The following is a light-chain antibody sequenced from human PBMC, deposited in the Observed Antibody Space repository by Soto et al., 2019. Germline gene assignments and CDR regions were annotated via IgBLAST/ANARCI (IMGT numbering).Light chain of an antibody. J-gene: IGKJ3*01. CDR2: DAS. Sequence: DIQMTQSPSSLSASVGDRVTTTCHASQDITNSLSWYQQRPGKAPRLLIYDASVLDRGVPSRFSGSGSGTSFTFTISSLQPEDIATYFCQQYEILPPAFGPGTKVDFK. V-gene: IGKV1-33*01. CDR1: QDITNS. CDR3: QQYEILPPA.